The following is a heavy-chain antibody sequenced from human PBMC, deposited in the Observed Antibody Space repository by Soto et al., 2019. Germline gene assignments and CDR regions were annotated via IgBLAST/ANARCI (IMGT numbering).Heavy chain of an antibody. CDR3: AIRERAAGTDWWFDP. J-gene: IGHJ5*02. D-gene: IGHD6-13*01. Sequence: QLQLQESGPGLVKPSETLSLTCTVSGGSISSSSFHWGWIRQPPGKGLEWIGSIYYSGSTYYSPSLKSRVTISLDTSTHHFSLKLSSVTAAYTAVYYCAIRERAAGTDWWFDPWGQGTLVTVSS. V-gene: IGHV4-39*02. CDR2: IYYSGST. CDR1: GGSISSSSFH.